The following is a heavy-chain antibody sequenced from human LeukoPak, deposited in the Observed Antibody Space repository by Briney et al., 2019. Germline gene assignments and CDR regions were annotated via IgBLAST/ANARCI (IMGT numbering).Heavy chain of an antibody. Sequence: GGSLRLSCAASGFTFSNYAMSWVRQAPGKGLEWVSAISGSGDNTYYADSVKGRFTVSRDNSKNTLYLQMNSLRAEDTAVYYCAKDQRVTMIVVVIPNYFDYWGQGTLVTVSS. V-gene: IGHV3-23*01. D-gene: IGHD3-22*01. CDR1: GFTFSNYA. J-gene: IGHJ4*02. CDR2: ISGSGDNT. CDR3: AKDQRVTMIVVVIPNYFDY.